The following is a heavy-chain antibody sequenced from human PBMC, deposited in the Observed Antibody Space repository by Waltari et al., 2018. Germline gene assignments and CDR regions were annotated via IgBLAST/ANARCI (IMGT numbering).Heavy chain of an antibody. J-gene: IGHJ4*01. D-gene: IGHD6-19*01. Sequence: QVHLQESGPGLVKPSETLSLSCTVSGGSMSGYFWTWIRQPAGKGLEWIGRIYSSGSTDYSPTLKSRVTMSLEKSKNQFSLKLSSVTAADTAIYHCARDAGSVAVAGRFDLWGQGSLVTASS. CDR1: GGSMSGYF. CDR2: IYSSGST. V-gene: IGHV4-4*07. CDR3: ARDAGSVAVAGRFDL.